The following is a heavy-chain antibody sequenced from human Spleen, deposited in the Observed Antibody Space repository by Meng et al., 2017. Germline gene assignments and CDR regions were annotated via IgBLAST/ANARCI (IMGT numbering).Heavy chain of an antibody. J-gene: IGHJ6*02. CDR2: INYGGST. Sequence: GSLRLSCTVSGGSISSYYWSWIRQPPGKGLEWIGYINYGGSTDYSPSLKSRVTISVDTSKSQFSLKLTSVTAADTAVYYCARERYYYYGMDVWGQGTTVTVSS. CDR3: ARERYYYYGMDV. CDR1: GGSISSYY. V-gene: IGHV4-59*01.